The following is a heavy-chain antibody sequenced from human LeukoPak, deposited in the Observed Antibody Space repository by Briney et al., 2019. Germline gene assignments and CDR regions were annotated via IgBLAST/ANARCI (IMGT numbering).Heavy chain of an antibody. Sequence: SETLSLTCAVSGYSISSGHYWGWIRQPPGKGLEWIGSIYHSGSTYYNPSLKSRVTISVDTSKNQFSLKLSSVTAADTAVYYCARDLGSSDYWGQGTLVTVSS. CDR2: IYHSGST. CDR1: GYSISSGHY. V-gene: IGHV4-38-2*02. J-gene: IGHJ4*02. D-gene: IGHD2-2*01. CDR3: ARDLGSSDY.